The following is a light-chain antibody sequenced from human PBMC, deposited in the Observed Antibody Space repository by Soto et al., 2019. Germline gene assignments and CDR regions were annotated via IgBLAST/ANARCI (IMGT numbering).Light chain of an antibody. Sequence: DIQMTQSPSSLSASVGDRVTITCRASQSVSSYLNWYQQKPGKAPKLLISTASSLQSGVPSRFSGSGSGTDFTLTISSLQPEDFATYYCQQSFTTPVLTFGGGTKVEIK. CDR1: QSVSSY. J-gene: IGKJ4*01. V-gene: IGKV1-39*01. CDR3: QQSFTTPVLT. CDR2: TAS.